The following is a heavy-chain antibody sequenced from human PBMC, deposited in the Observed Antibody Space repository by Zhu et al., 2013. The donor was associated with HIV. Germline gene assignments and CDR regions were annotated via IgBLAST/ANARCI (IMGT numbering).Heavy chain of an antibody. CDR2: INPSGGST. V-gene: IGHV1-46*01. J-gene: IGHJ5*02. CDR3: ARDYGGNPSPWTGSDP. CDR1: GYTFTSYY. D-gene: IGHD3-9*01. Sequence: QVQLVQSGAEVKKPGASVKVSCKASGYTFTSYYMHWVRQAPGQGLEWMGIINPSGGSTSYAQKFQGRVTMTRDTSTSTVYMELSSLRSEDTAVYYCARDYGGNPSPWTGSDPVGQGTLVTVSS.